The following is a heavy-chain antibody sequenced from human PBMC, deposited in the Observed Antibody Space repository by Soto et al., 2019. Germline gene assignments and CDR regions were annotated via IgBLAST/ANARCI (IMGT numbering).Heavy chain of an antibody. CDR2: ISAYNGNT. CDR3: ARGLVATIQRLGFDP. CDR1: GYTFTSYG. Sequence: QVQLVQSGAEVKKPGASVKVSCKASGYTFTSYGISWVRQAPGQGLEWMGWISAYNGNTNYAQKRQGRFTMTTATSTSTAYMDLRSLISDVTAVYYCARGLVATIQRLGFDPRGQGTLVTVSS. V-gene: IGHV1-18*01. D-gene: IGHD5-12*01. J-gene: IGHJ5*02.